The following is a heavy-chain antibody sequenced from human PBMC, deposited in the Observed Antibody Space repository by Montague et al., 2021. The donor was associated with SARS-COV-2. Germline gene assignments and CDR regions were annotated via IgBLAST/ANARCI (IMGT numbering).Heavy chain of an antibody. CDR2: ISNSGDTK. CDR1: GFIFSSYE. V-gene: IGHV3-48*03. Sequence: FLSLSWAASGFIFSSYEMNWVRQAPGKGLEWVSYISNSGDTKYYADSVKGRFTISRNNAKNSLYLQMSSLRAEDTAVYYCARAGDDYYYDSSGFLYWGQGILVTVSS. CDR3: ARAGDDYYYDSSGFLY. J-gene: IGHJ4*02. D-gene: IGHD3-22*01.